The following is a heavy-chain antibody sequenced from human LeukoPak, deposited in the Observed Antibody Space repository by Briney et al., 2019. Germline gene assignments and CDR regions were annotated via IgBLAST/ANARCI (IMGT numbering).Heavy chain of an antibody. CDR1: GFTFSSYA. CDR2: ISYDGSNK. V-gene: IGHV3-30-3*01. CDR3: AREILRRAFDI. J-gene: IGHJ3*02. D-gene: IGHD3-3*01. Sequence: GGSLRLSCAASGFTFSSYAMHWVRQAPGKGLEWVAVISYDGSNKYYADSVKGRFTISRDNSKNTLYLQMSSLRAEDTAVYYCAREILRRAFDIWGQGTMVTVSS.